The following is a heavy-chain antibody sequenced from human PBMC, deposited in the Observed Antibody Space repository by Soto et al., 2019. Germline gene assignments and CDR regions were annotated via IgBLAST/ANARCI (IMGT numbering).Heavy chain of an antibody. CDR1: GFSLSTSGVG. V-gene: IGHV2-5*02. CDR3: AHRGGVTPLDY. Sequence: QITLKESGPTLVKPTQTLTLTCTFSGFSLSTSGVGVGWIRQPPGKALEWLALIYWDDDKRYSPSLKSRLTITKDTSKHQVVLTTTNMDPVDTATYYCAHRGGVTPLDYWGQGTLVTVSS. CDR2: IYWDDDK. J-gene: IGHJ4*02. D-gene: IGHD4-4*01.